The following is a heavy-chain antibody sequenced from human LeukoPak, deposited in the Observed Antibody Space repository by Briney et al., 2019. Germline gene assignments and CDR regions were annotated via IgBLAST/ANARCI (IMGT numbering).Heavy chain of an antibody. CDR2: ISDSGGST. V-gene: IGHV3-23*01. D-gene: IGHD3-22*01. J-gene: IGHJ4*02. CDR1: GITLSNYG. Sequence: GGSLRLSCAVSGITLSNYGMTWVRQAPGKGLEWVAGISDSGGSTNYADSVKGRFTISRDNAKNTLYLQTNSLGAEDTAVYFCAKRGVVIRVILVGFHKEAYYFDSWGQGVLVTVSS. CDR3: AKRGVVIRVILVGFHKEAYYFDS.